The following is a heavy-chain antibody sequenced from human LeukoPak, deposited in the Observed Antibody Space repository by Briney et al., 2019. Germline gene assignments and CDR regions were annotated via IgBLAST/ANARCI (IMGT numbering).Heavy chain of an antibody. D-gene: IGHD6-19*01. CDR2: INPNSGGT. J-gene: IGHJ4*02. CDR1: GGTFSSYA. CDR3: ARELRSLSIAVAGTFPNY. V-gene: IGHV1-2*02. Sequence: VASVKVSCKASGGTFSSYAISWVRQAPGQGLEWMGWINPNSGGTNYAQKFQGRVTMTRDTSISTAYMELSRLRSDDTAVYYCARELRSLSIAVAGTFPNYWGQGTLVTVSS.